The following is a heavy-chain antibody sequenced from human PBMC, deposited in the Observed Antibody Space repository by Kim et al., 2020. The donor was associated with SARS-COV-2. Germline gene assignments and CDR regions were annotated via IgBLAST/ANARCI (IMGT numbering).Heavy chain of an antibody. J-gene: IGHJ1*01. D-gene: IGHD2-2*01. CDR2: IYWNDDK. CDR3: AHTTQGYCSSTSCYWILTEYFQH. V-gene: IGHV2-5*01. Sequence: SGPTLVNPTQTLTLTCTFSGFSLSTSGVGVGWIRQPPGKALEWLALIYWNDDKRYSPSLKSRLTITKDTSKNQVVLTMTNMDPVDTATYYCAHTTQGYCSSTSCYWILTEYFQHWGQGTLVTVSS. CDR1: GFSLSTSGVG.